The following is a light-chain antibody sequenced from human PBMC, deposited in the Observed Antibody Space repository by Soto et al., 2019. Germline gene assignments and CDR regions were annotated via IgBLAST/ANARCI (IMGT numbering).Light chain of an antibody. CDR2: VPS. V-gene: IGKV3-20*01. CDR3: EQYYSSPIT. J-gene: IGKJ5*01. CDR1: QSVSSSY. Sequence: EVLLTQSPGTLSLSPGERATLSCRASQSVSSSYLAWYQQRPGQAPRLLISVPSNKATGTPDRFGVSGFGSDFTLTITRLEPEGFAVYYYEQYYSSPITFGQGTRLDSK.